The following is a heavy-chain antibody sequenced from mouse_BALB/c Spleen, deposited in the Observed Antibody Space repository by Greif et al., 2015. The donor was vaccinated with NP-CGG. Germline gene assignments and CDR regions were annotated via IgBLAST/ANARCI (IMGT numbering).Heavy chain of an antibody. V-gene: IGHV10-1*02. J-gene: IGHJ2*01. Sequence: EVQLVESGGGLVQPKGSLKLSCAASGFTFNTYAMNWVRQAPGKGLEWVARIRSKSNNYATYYADSVKDRFTISRDDSQSMLYLQMNNLKTEDTAMYYCVRHGAYFNYWGQGTTLTVPS. CDR2: IRSKSNNYAT. CDR1: GFTFNTYA. CDR3: VRHGAYFNY.